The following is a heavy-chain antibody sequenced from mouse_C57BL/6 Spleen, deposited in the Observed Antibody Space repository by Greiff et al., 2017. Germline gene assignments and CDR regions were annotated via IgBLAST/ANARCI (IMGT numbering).Heavy chain of an antibody. Sequence: VHLVESGPGLVAPSQSLSITCTVSGFSLTSYSISWVRQPPGKGLEWLGVIWTGGGKNYNSALKYRLSISKDNSKSQVFLKMNSLQTDDTARYYCARYSNVYYAMDYWGQGTSVTVSS. CDR1: GFSLTSYS. CDR3: ARYSNVYYAMDY. J-gene: IGHJ4*01. CDR2: IWTGGGK. V-gene: IGHV2-9-1*01. D-gene: IGHD2-5*01.